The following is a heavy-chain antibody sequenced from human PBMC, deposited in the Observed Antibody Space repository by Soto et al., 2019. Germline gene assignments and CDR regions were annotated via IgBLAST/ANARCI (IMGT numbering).Heavy chain of an antibody. CDR2: IYHSGST. V-gene: IGHV4-38-2*01. CDR3: ARGSAVALFLY. Sequence: NPSETLSLTCAVSAYSITSAYYWGWIRQSPGRDLEWIGSIYHSGSTYYNPSLKSRVTISIDMSKNQFSLKLNSVTAADTAVYYCARGSAVALFLYWGQGAPVTVSS. D-gene: IGHD6-19*01. J-gene: IGHJ4*02. CDR1: AYSITSAYY.